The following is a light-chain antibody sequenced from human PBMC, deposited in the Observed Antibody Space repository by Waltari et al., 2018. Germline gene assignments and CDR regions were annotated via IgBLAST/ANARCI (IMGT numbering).Light chain of an antibody. CDR1: QGISSF. CDR3: QQVNSYPSL. Sequence: DIQWTQSPSFLPASVGDRVTITCRASQGISSFLAWYQQKLGKAPKLLIYAASTLQSGVPSRFSGSGSGTEFTLTISSLQPEDSATYYCQQVNSYPSLFGQGTKLEIK. CDR2: AAS. V-gene: IGKV1-9*01. J-gene: IGKJ2*01.